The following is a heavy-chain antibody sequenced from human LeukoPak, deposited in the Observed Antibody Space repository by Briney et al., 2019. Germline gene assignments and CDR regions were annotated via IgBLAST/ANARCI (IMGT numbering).Heavy chain of an antibody. J-gene: IGHJ3*02. CDR2: VKSKADDGPT. CDR1: GFSFTNTW. CDR3: ATEGGSGSYYGDDAFDM. D-gene: IGHD3-10*01. Sequence: KPGGSLRLSCEASGFSFTNTWMSWVRQAPGKGLEGVGRVKSKADDGPTDYAAPVQGRFTSSIDDSKKTLYLQMNSLKTEDTAVYYCATEGGSGSYYGDDAFDMWGQGTMVTVSS. V-gene: IGHV3-15*01.